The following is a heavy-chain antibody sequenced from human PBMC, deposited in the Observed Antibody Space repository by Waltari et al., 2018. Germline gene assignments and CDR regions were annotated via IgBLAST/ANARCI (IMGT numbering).Heavy chain of an antibody. Sequence: EVQLVESGGGLVQPGGSLRLSCAVSGFTCSSYWMSWVRQAPGKGLEWLANINQDGTEKYYVDSVKGRFTISRDNAKNSLNLQMNSLRGEDTAVYYCVRDAGGLEDYFDYWGQGTLVTVSS. CDR2: INQDGTEK. V-gene: IGHV3-7*01. D-gene: IGHD1-1*01. CDR1: GFTCSSYW. J-gene: IGHJ4*02. CDR3: VRDAGGLEDYFDY.